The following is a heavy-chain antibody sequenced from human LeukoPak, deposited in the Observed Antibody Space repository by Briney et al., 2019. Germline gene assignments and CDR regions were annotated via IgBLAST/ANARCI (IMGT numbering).Heavy chain of an antibody. CDR1: GGSISSGGYY. CDR3: ARQNTMLHWFDP. V-gene: IGHV4-31*03. J-gene: IGHJ5*02. D-gene: IGHD2-8*01. CDR2: IYYSGST. Sequence: SQTLSLTCTVSGGSISSGGYYWSWIRQHPGKGLEWSGYIYYSGSTYYNPSLKSRVTISVDTSKNQFSLKLSSVTAADTAVYYCARQNTMLHWFDPWGQGTLVTVSS.